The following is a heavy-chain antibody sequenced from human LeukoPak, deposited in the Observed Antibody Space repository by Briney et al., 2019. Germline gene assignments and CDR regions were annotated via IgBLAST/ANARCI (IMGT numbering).Heavy chain of an antibody. J-gene: IGHJ4*02. D-gene: IGHD2-15*01. V-gene: IGHV3-30*18. Sequence: GRSLRLSCAASGLTFSNNGMHWVRQAPGKGLEWVAVISHDGSIEKYADSVRGRFTISRDNSKKTLFLQMNSLRAEDTAVYYCAQKGGTDHWGQGTLVTVSS. CDR3: AQKGGTDH. CDR1: GLTFSNNG. CDR2: ISHDGSIE.